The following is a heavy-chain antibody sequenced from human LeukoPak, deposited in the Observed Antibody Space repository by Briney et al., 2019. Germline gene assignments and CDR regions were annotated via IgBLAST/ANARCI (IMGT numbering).Heavy chain of an antibody. CDR3: ARGALVATSDGAFDI. CDR2: ISWNSGSI. Sequence: GGSLRLSCAASGFTFDDYAMHWVRQAPGKGLEWVSGISWNSGSIGYADSVKGRFTISRENAKNSLYLQMNSLRAGDTAVYYCARGALVATSDGAFDIWGQGTIVTVSS. J-gene: IGHJ3*02. V-gene: IGHV3-9*01. CDR1: GFTFDDYA. D-gene: IGHD5-12*01.